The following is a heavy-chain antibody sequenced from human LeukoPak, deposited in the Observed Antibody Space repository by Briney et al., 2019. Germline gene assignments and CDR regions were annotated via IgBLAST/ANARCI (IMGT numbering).Heavy chain of an antibody. CDR2: IIPIFGTA. CDR3: AREYPTKSIGGDYYYYMDV. Sequence: GASVKVSCKASGGTFSSYAISWVRQAPGQGLEWMGGIIPIFGTANYAQKFQGRVTITTDESTSTAYMELSSLRSEDTVVYYCAREYPTKSIGGDYYYYMDVWGKGTTVTVSS. V-gene: IGHV1-69*05. CDR1: GGTFSSYA. J-gene: IGHJ6*03. D-gene: IGHD2-15*01.